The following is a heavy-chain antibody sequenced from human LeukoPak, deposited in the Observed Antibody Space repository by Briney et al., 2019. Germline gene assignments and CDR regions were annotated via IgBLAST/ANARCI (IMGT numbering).Heavy chain of an antibody. V-gene: IGHV4-34*01. CDR1: GGSFSGYY. CDR3: ARGGGSGSYR. J-gene: IGHJ4*02. D-gene: IGHD3-10*01. CDR2: INHSGST. Sequence: PAETLSLTCAVYGGSFSGYYWSWIRQPPGKGLEWIGEINHSGSTNYNPSLKSRVTISVDTSKNQFSLKLSSVTAADTAAYYCARGGGSGSYRWGQGTLVTVSS.